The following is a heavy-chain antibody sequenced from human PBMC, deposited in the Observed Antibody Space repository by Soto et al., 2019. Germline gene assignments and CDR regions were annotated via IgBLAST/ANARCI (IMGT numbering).Heavy chain of an antibody. Sequence: QVQLVESGGGLVKPGGSLRLSCAASGFTFGDYYMNWIRQAPGKGLEWVSFIGNRGTGIYYADSVKGRFTIFRDNAKNSLYLQMNSLRVEDTAMYYCARDLRAVGMASRFDPWGQGTLVTVSS. CDR1: GFTFGDYY. CDR3: ARDLRAVGMASRFDP. D-gene: IGHD6-13*01. J-gene: IGHJ5*02. V-gene: IGHV3-11*01. CDR2: IGNRGTGI.